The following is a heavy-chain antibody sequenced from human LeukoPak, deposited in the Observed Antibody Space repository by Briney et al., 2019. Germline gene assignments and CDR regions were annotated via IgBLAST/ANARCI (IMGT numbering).Heavy chain of an antibody. D-gene: IGHD3-9*01. CDR1: GFTFSSYG. V-gene: IGHV3-30*02. CDR2: IRYDGSNK. J-gene: IGHJ3*02. CDR3: AKDGQNGYYDILTGYYDAFDI. Sequence: GGSLRLSCAASGFTFSSYGMHWVRQAPGKGLEWVAFIRYDGSNKYYADSVKGRFTISRDNSKNTLYLQMNSLRAEDTAVYYCAKDGQNGYYDILTGYYDAFDIWGQGTMVTVSS.